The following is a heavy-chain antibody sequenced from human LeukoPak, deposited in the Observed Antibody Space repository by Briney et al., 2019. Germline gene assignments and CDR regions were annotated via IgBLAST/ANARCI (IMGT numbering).Heavy chain of an antibody. CDR1: GGSISGANYY. Sequence: PSETLSLTCTVSGGSISGANYYWSWIRQPPGKGLEWIGEINHSGSTNYNPSLKSRVTISVDTSKNQFSLKLSSVTAADTAVYYCARGRWAAAGTRMTPLLDPGKRAQLDYWGQGTLVTVSS. D-gene: IGHD6-13*01. CDR3: ARGRWAAAGTRMTPLLDPGKRAQLDY. V-gene: IGHV4-34*01. J-gene: IGHJ4*02. CDR2: INHSGST.